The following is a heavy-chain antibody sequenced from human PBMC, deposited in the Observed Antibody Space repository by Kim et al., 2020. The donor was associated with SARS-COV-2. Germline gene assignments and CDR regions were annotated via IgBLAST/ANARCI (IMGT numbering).Heavy chain of an antibody. V-gene: IGHV4-4*02. D-gene: IGHD6-13*01. CDR3: ARATAAGLDYFDY. J-gene: IGHJ4*02. Sequence: NYNPSLTSRLTMSIDQSKTQFSRELSSVTAADTALYYCARATAAGLDYFDYWGQGTLVTVSS.